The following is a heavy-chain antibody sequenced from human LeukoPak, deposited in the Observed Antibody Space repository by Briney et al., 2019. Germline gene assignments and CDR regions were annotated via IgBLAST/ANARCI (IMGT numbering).Heavy chain of an antibody. D-gene: IGHD4-11*01. CDR1: GFTFSSYA. CDR2: ISSSGGST. J-gene: IGHJ4*02. V-gene: IGHV3-23*01. Sequence: HPGGSLRLSCAASGFTFSSYAMSWVRQAPGKGLEWVSTISSSGGSTYYADSVKGRFTISRDNSKNTLYVQMNSLRAEDTAVYYCAKDIFTDYGNYPIDYWGQGTLVTVSS. CDR3: AKDIFTDYGNYPIDY.